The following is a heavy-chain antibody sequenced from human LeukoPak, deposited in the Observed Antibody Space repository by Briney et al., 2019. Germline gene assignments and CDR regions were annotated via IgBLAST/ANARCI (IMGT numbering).Heavy chain of an antibody. Sequence: GRSLRLSCAASGFTFDDYGMSWVRHAPGKGLEWVAGINWNGGSTGYADSVKGRFTISRDNAKNSLYLQMNSLRAEDTALYYCARGTPRRGWFGESQVFDYWGQGTLVTVSS. D-gene: IGHD3-10*01. J-gene: IGHJ4*02. CDR3: ARGTPRRGWFGESQVFDY. CDR2: INWNGGST. V-gene: IGHV3-20*04. CDR1: GFTFDDYG.